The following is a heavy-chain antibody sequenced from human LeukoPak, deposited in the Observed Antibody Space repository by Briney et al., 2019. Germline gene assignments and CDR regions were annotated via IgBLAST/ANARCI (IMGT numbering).Heavy chain of an antibody. Sequence: EASVKVSCKASGYTFTSYAMNWVRQAPGQGLEWMGWINPNSGGTNYAQKFQGRVTMTRDTSISTAYMELSRLRSDDTAVYYCARVSYGDFSKADPDFDYWGQGTLVTVSS. V-gene: IGHV1-2*02. J-gene: IGHJ4*02. CDR2: INPNSGGT. CDR1: GYTFTSYA. CDR3: ARVSYGDFSKADPDFDY. D-gene: IGHD4-17*01.